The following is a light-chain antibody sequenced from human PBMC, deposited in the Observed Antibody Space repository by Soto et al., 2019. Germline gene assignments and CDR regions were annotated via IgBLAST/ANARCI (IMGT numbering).Light chain of an antibody. CDR2: AAS. V-gene: IGKV1-8*01. J-gene: IGKJ1*01. Sequence: AIRMTQSPSSLSASTGDRVTITCRASQDISSYLAWYQQKPGKAPKFLIYAASTLQSGVPSRFSGSGSGTDFTLTISCRQSEDFANYYCQQYYSYPRTFGQGTKVEIK. CDR1: QDISSY. CDR3: QQYYSYPRT.